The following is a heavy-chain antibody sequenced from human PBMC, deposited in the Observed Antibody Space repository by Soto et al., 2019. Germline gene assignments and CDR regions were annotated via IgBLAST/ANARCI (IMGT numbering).Heavy chain of an antibody. Sequence: ASVKVSWKASGYTFTSYDISLVRQAPGQGLEWMGWISAYNGNTNYAQKFQGRVTITADKSTSTAYMELSSLRSEDTAVYYCARDRSGYDYYYYGMDVWGQGTTVTVSS. CDR2: ISAYNGNT. V-gene: IGHV1-18*01. CDR1: GYTFTSYD. J-gene: IGHJ6*02. D-gene: IGHD5-12*01. CDR3: ARDRSGYDYYYYGMDV.